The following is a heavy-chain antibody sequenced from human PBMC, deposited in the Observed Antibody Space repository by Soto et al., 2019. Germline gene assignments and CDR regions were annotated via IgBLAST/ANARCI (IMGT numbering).Heavy chain of an antibody. D-gene: IGHD6-6*01. Sequence: SETLSLTCTVSGGSISSGDYYWSWIRQPPGKGLEWIGYIYYSGSTNYNPSLKSRVTISVDTSKNQFSLKLSSVTAADTAVYYCARYSSSLYYYYYMDVWGKGTTVTVSS. V-gene: IGHV4-61*08. CDR2: IYYSGST. J-gene: IGHJ6*03. CDR1: GGSISSGDYY. CDR3: ARYSSSLYYYYYMDV.